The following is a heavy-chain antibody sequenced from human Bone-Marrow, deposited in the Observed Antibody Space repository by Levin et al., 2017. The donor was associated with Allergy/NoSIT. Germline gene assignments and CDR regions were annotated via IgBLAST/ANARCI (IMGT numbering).Heavy chain of an antibody. CDR2: IYYTGTA. D-gene: IGHD6-13*01. CDR1: GGSMNTSY. V-gene: IGHV4-59*01. Sequence: SQTLSLTCTVSGGSMNTSYWSWIRHSPEKGLEWIAQIYYTGTAEYNPSLRSRLSVSIDTSMNQFSLKLTSVSAADMAVYYCARNSRNHYFYGLDIWGQGTTVIVSS. CDR3: ARNSRNHYFYGLDI. J-gene: IGHJ6*02.